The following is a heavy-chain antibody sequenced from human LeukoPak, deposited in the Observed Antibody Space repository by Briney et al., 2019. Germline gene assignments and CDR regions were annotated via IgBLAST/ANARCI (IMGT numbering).Heavy chain of an antibody. J-gene: IGHJ4*02. CDR2: ISWNGANT. Sequence: PGGSLRLSCVASGFTFDDFGLSWVRQVPGRGLEWDARISWNGANTGYADSVKGRFTISRDNAENSLFLQMNSLTADDTALYYCARDHCSSTTCYFEDWGQGTLVTVSS. V-gene: IGHV3-20*04. CDR3: ARDHCSSTTCYFED. D-gene: IGHD2-2*01. CDR1: GFTFDDFG.